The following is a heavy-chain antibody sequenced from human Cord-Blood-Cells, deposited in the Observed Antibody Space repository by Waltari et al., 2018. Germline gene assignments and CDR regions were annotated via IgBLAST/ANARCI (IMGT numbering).Heavy chain of an antibody. V-gene: IGHV5-51*01. CDR2: LYPGDSDT. CDR1: GYSFTSYW. D-gene: IGHD2-2*02. CDR3: ARHWVVPAAISAFDI. Sequence: EVQLVQSGAEVKKPGESLKISCKGSGYSFTSYWIGWVRQMPGKGLEWMGILYPGDSDTRYSPSFQSQVTISADKSISTAYLQWSSLKASDTAMYYCARHWVVPAAISAFDIWGQGTMVTVSS. J-gene: IGHJ3*02.